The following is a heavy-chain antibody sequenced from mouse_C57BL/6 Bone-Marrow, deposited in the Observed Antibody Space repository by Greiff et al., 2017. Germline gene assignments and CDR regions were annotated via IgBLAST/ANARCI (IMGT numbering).Heavy chain of an antibody. V-gene: IGHV1-5*01. J-gene: IGHJ3*01. CDR2: IYPGNSDT. CDR3: HYDYDDPFAY. CDR1: GYTFTSYW. D-gene: IGHD2-4*01. Sequence: EVQLQQSGTVLARPGASVKMSCKTSGYTFTSYWMHWVKQRPGQGLEWIGAIYPGNSDTSYNQKFKGKAKLTAVTSASTAYMELSSLTNEDSAVYYGHYDYDDPFAYWGQGTLVTVSA.